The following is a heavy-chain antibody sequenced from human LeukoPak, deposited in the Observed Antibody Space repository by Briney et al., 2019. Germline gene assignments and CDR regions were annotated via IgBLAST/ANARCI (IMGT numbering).Heavy chain of an antibody. V-gene: IGHV3-23*01. CDR1: GFTFSSYV. CDR2: ISGGGGST. Sequence: GGSLRLSCAASGFTFSSYVMNWVRQAPGKGLEWVSVISGGGGSTYYADSVKGRFTISRDNSKNTLFLRMNSLRAEGTAVYYCAKGGYCSSTSCYVGWFDPWGQGTLVTVSS. D-gene: IGHD2-2*01. J-gene: IGHJ5*02. CDR3: AKGGYCSSTSCYVGWFDP.